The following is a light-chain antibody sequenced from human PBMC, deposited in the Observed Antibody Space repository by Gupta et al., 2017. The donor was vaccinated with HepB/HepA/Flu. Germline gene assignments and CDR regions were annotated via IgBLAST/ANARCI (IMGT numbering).Light chain of an antibody. CDR2: DVS. CDR3: SSYTSSSTPGV. CDR1: RSDVGGYNY. Sequence: QSALTQPASGAGSAGQAVTLTCTGTRSDVGGYNYVSWYQQHPGKAPKLMIYDVSNRPSGVSNRFSGSKSGNTASLTISGLQAEDEADYYCSSYTSSSTPGVFGGGTKLTVL. J-gene: IGLJ3*02. V-gene: IGLV2-14*01.